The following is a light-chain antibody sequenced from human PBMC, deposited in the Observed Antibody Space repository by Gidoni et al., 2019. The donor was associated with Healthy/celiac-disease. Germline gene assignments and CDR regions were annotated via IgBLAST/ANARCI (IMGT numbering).Light chain of an antibody. J-gene: IGKJ1*01. CDR1: RSVSSY. CDR3: QQRSNWPTWT. V-gene: IGKV3-11*01. Sequence: EIVLTQSPATLSLSPGERATLSCRASRSVSSYLAWYQLQPGQAPRLLIYDASNRATGIPARFSGSGSGTDFTLTISSLEPEDFAVYYCQQRSNWPTWTFGQGTKVEIK. CDR2: DAS.